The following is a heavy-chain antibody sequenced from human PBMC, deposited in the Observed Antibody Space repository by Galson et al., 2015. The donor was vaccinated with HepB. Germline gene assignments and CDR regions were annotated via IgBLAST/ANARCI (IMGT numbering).Heavy chain of an antibody. J-gene: IGHJ4*02. D-gene: IGHD3-16*02. CDR2: IDWDDDK. Sequence: PALVKPTQTLTLTCTFSGFSLSTSGMCVSWLRQPPGKALEWLARIDWDDDKYYSTSLKTRLTISKDTSKNQVVLTMTNMDPVDTATYYCARTRLGVEDYVWGSYRYSSLFDYWGQGTLVTVSS. CDR1: GFSLSTSGMC. CDR3: ARTRLGVEDYVWGSYRYSSLFDY. V-gene: IGHV2-70*11.